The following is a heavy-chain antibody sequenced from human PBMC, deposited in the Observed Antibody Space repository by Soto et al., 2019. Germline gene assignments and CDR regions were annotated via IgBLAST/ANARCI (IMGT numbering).Heavy chain of an antibody. J-gene: IGHJ4*02. CDR1: GFTFSSYS. CDR3: ARDSVGIVATITLGY. CDR2: ISSSSSTI. D-gene: IGHD5-12*01. Sequence: GGSLRLSCAASGFTFSSYSMNWVRQAPGKGLEWVSYISSSSSTIYYADSVKGRFTISRDNAKNSLYLQMNSLRAEDTAVYYCARDSVGIVATITLGYWGQGTLVTVS. V-gene: IGHV3-48*01.